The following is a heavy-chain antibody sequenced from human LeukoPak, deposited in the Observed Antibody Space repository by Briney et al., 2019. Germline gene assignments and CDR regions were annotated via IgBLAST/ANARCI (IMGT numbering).Heavy chain of an antibody. CDR1: GGSISSGDYY. D-gene: IGHD5-18*01. J-gene: IGHJ4*02. CDR2: IYYSGST. Sequence: PSQTLSLTCTVSGGSISSGDYYWSWLRQPPGKGLEWIGYIYYSGSTYYNPSLKSRVTISVDTSKNQFSLKLSSVTAADTAVYYCARVGVDTAMVRDYWGQGTLVTVSS. CDR3: ARVGVDTAMVRDY. V-gene: IGHV4-30-4*01.